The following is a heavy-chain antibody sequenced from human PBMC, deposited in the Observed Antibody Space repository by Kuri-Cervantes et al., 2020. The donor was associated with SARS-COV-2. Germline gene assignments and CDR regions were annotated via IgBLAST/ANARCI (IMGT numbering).Heavy chain of an antibody. CDR3: ARELGLTTVNWFDP. D-gene: IGHD4-17*01. V-gene: IGHV4-61*10. CDR1: GGSISSGSYY. J-gene: IGHJ5*02. CDR2: IYYSGST. Sequence: ESLKISCTVSGGSISSGSYYWSWIRQPAGKGLEWIGRIYYSGSTNYNPSLKSRVTISVDTSKNQFSLKLSSVTAADTAVYYCARELGLTTVNWFDPWGQGTLVTVSS.